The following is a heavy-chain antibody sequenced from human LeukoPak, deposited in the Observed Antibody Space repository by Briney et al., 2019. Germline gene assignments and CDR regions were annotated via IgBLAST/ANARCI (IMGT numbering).Heavy chain of an antibody. CDR3: ARVDGGSYYSY. D-gene: IGHD1-26*01. CDR1: GFTFSSYW. Sequence: GGSLRLSCAASGFTFSSYWMHWVRQAPGKGLVWVSRINSDGSSTSYADSVKGRFTISRDNAKNTLYPQMNSLRAEDTAVYYCARVDGGSYYSYWGQGTLVTVSS. J-gene: IGHJ4*02. V-gene: IGHV3-74*01. CDR2: INSDGSST.